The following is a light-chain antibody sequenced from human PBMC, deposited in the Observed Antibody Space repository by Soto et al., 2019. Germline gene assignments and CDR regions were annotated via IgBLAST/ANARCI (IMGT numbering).Light chain of an antibody. CDR1: SSNIGSNT. J-gene: IGLJ3*02. CDR3: AAWDDSLNGRV. Sequence: QLVLTQPPSASGTPGQRVTISCSGGSSNIGSNTVNWYQQLPGAAPKLLVYSNDQRPSGVPDRFSGSKSGTSASLAISGLPSEDEADYYCAAWDDSLNGRVFGGGTKLTVL. V-gene: IGLV1-44*01. CDR2: SND.